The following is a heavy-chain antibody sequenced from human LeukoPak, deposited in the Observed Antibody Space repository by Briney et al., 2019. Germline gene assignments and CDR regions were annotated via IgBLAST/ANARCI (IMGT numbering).Heavy chain of an antibody. CDR2: IWYDGSNK. J-gene: IGHJ4*02. Sequence: GGSLRLSCAASGFTFSSYGMHWVRQAPGKGLEWVAVIWYDGSNKYYADSVKGRFTIFRDNSKNTLYLQMNSLRAEDTAVYYCARAYSSGWYVVDYWGQGTLVTVSS. CDR1: GFTFSSYG. D-gene: IGHD6-19*01. V-gene: IGHV3-33*01. CDR3: ARAYSSGWYVVDY.